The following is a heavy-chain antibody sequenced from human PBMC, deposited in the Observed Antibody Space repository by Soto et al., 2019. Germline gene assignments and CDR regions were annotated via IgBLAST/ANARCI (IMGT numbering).Heavy chain of an antibody. CDR2: INDSGTT. Sequence: QPQLRQWGAGLLKPLETLSLTCEFSGGSFTGYYWIWLRQSPEKGLEWLGEINDSGTTYYTPSLKSRLTLSVNTSRRQFSLKLTSVTAADAGVYYCQEGDFSSQGTRVTVSS. CDR3: QEGDF. V-gene: IGHV4-34*01. CDR1: GGSFTGYY. J-gene: IGHJ4*02.